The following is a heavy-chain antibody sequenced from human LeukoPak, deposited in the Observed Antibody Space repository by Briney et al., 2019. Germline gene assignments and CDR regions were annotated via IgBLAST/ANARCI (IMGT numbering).Heavy chain of an antibody. CDR2: IRSKAYGETA. CDR1: GFTFGDYA. V-gene: IGHV3-49*03. J-gene: IGHJ4*02. D-gene: IGHD1-1*01. CDR3: TRDRGAYNLYDY. Sequence: PGGSLRLSCTASGFTFGDYAMSWIRRAPGKGLEWVGFIRSKAYGETADYAASVKGRFTISRDDSKAIAYLQMNSLKTEDTAVYHCTRDRGAYNLYDYWGLGTLVTVSS.